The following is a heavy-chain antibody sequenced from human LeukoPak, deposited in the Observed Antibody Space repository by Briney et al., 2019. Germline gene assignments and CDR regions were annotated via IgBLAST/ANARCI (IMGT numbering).Heavy chain of an antibody. J-gene: IGHJ4*02. CDR3: ARDSVMVRGVSGY. V-gene: IGHV4-4*02. CDR2: IYHSGST. Sequence: SETLSLTCAVSGGSISSSNWWSWVRQPPGKGLEWIGEIYHSGSTNYNPSLNSRVTISVDTSKNQFSLKLSSVTAADTAVYYCARDSVMVRGVSGYWGQGTLVTVSS. D-gene: IGHD3-10*01. CDR1: GGSISSSNW.